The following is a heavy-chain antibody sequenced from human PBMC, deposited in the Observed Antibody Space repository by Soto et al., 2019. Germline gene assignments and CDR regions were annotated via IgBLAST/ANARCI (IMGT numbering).Heavy chain of an antibody. J-gene: IGHJ4*02. CDR1: GGSISSSIW. V-gene: IGHV4-4*02. CDR3: EREEHCISTRCGYTY. Sequence: QVQLQESGPGLVKPSGTLSLICAVSGGSISSSIWWSLVRHPPGKGLEWIGEIYQSGSTNYNLSLKSRVTISVDKSKNQFSLKLSSVTAADTAVYYCEREEHCISTRCGYTYWGQGTLVTVSS. CDR2: IYQSGST. D-gene: IGHD2-2*01.